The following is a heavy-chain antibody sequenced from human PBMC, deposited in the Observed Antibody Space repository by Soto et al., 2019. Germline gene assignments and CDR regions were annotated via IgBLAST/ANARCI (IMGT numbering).Heavy chain of an antibody. CDR2: IDPRGGDT. J-gene: IGHJ4*02. CDR1: GYTFNRHY. V-gene: IGHV1-46*02. CDR3: AKRRGVGLTRSSFDY. Sequence: QVQLVQSGAEVRKPGASVKVSCKASGYTFNRHYIQWVRQAPGQGLEWMGMIDPRGGDTNYAKKFQGRVTLTRDTSPCPVYMELSSLRSEDTAVYYCAKRRGVGLTRSSFDYWGPGTLVIVSS. D-gene: IGHD1-26*01.